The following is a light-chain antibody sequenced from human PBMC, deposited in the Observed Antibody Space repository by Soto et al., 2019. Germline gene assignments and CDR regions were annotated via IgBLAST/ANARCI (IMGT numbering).Light chain of an antibody. J-gene: IGKJ1*01. Sequence: ASVGDTVTVTCRASQSVSGWLAWYQQKPGKAPKLLIYDASSLESGVPSRFSGSGSGTEFTLTISSLQPDDFATYYCQQYNSYSWTFGQGTKVDIK. CDR1: QSVSGW. V-gene: IGKV1-5*01. CDR3: QQYNSYSWT. CDR2: DAS.